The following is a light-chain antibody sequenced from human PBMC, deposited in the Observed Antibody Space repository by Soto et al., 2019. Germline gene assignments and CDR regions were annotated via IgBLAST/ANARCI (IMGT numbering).Light chain of an antibody. V-gene: IGKV1-39*01. CDR3: QQSYSTPRRT. CDR2: AAS. Sequence: DIQMTQSPSSLSASVGDRDTITCRASQSISSYLNWYQQKPGKAPKLLIYAASSLQSGVPSRFSGSGSGTDFTLTISSLQPEDFATYYCQQSYSTPRRTFGQGTKVEIK. J-gene: IGKJ1*01. CDR1: QSISSY.